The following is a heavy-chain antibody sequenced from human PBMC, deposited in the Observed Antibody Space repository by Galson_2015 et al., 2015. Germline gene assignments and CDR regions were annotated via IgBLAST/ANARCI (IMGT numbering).Heavy chain of an antibody. CDR2: INCKRGDT. V-gene: IGHV1-2*04. Sequence: SVKVSCKASGYIFTGYFIHWVRQAPGQGLEWMGWINCKRGDTGYAKKFQGWVTMTRDTSSTTAYMDISGLKLDDTAMYYCVRDLDVWGQGTTVIVSS. J-gene: IGHJ6*02. CDR3: VRDLDV. CDR1: GYIFTGYF.